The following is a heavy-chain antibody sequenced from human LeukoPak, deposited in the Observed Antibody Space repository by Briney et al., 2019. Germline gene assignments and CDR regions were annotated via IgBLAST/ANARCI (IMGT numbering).Heavy chain of an antibody. CDR2: LSGSGSNT. CDR3: AKDRRPTTVVTYPSD. CDR1: GFTFSSYA. Sequence: PGGSLRLSCAASGFTFSSYAMSWVRQAPGKGLECVSALSGSGSNTYYADSVKGRFTISRDNSKNTLYLQMNSLRAEDTAVYYCAKDRRPTTVVTYPSDWGQGTLVTVSS. J-gene: IGHJ4*02. D-gene: IGHD4-11*01. V-gene: IGHV3-23*01.